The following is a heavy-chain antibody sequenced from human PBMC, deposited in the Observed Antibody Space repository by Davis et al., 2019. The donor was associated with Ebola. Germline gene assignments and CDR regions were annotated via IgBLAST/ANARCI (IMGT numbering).Heavy chain of an antibody. Sequence: ASVKVSCKASGYNFASYAIHWVRRAPGQTFEWMGCSCGGDGRTEFSQEFQPRVTLTRDASASTAFMELSGLTSDDTADYYCARDLTGITCCSWGQGTLVTVSS. V-gene: IGHV1-3*02. CDR3: ARDLTGITCCS. D-gene: IGHD2-2*01. CDR1: GYNFASYA. J-gene: IGHJ5*02. CDR2: SCGGDGRT.